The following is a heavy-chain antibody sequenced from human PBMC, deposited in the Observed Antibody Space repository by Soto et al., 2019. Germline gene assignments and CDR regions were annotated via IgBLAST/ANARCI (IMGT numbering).Heavy chain of an antibody. J-gene: IGHJ5*02. CDR3: AHGTEKFDP. CDR1: GFSLSSSGVG. CDR2: IYWDDDK. Sequence: QITLKESGPTVVKPTQTLTLTCTFSGFSLSSSGVGVGWIRQPPGKALEWLALIYWDDDKRYSPSLKSRLTITKDTSKKQVVLTMTNMDPVDTATYYCAHGTEKFDPWGQGNLVTVSS. V-gene: IGHV2-5*02.